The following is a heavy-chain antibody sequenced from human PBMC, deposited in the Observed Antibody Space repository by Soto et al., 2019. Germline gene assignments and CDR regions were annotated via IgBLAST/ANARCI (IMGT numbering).Heavy chain of an antibody. D-gene: IGHD3-10*01. CDR3: ARDRKSGSYVDY. J-gene: IGHJ4*02. Sequence: QVQLVESGGGVVQPGRSLRLSCAASGFTFSSYGMHWVRQAPGKGLEWVAVIWYDGSNKYYADSVKGRFTISRDNSKNTLYLQMNSLRAEDTAVYYCARDRKSGSYVDYWGQGTLVTVSS. CDR2: IWYDGSNK. V-gene: IGHV3-33*01. CDR1: GFTFSSYG.